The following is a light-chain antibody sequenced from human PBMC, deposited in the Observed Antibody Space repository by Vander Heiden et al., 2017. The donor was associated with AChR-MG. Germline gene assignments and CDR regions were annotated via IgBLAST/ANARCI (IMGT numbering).Light chain of an antibody. Sequence: DIQMTQSPSSLSASVGDRVTITCRASQSIGHLLTWYHHKPGKAPKLLIYAASTLQSGVPSRFSGSGSGTDFTLTISSLQPEDFATCYCQQTYSTPPGTFGQGTKVEIK. CDR2: AAS. CDR1: QSIGHL. J-gene: IGKJ1*01. CDR3: QQTYSTPPGT. V-gene: IGKV1-39*01.